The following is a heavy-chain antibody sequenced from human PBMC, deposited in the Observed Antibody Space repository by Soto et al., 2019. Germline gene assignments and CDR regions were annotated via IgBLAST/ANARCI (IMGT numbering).Heavy chain of an antibody. Sequence: SETLSLTCAVYGGCFSGKYWTWIRQPPGKGLEWIAYIYYIGGTNYNPSLKSRVTISVDTSKNQFSLKLSSVTAADTAVYYCARGVLRFLEWLSPPDAFDIWGQGTMVTVSS. CDR3: ARGVLRFLEWLSPPDAFDI. V-gene: IGHV4-34*09. J-gene: IGHJ3*02. CDR2: IYYIGGT. CDR1: GGCFSGKY. D-gene: IGHD3-3*01.